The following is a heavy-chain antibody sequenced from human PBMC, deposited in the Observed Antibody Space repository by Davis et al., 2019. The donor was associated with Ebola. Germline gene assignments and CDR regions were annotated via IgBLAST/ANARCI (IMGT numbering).Heavy chain of an antibody. J-gene: IGHJ6*03. V-gene: IGHV3-7*01. CDR1: GFTFSSYS. D-gene: IGHD3-3*01. CDR2: IKEDGSEK. CDR3: ARDHLFGVVIYYYMDV. Sequence: GESLKISCAGSGFTFSSYSMSWVRQAPGKGLEWVANIKEDGSEKYYVDSVKGRFTISRDNAKNSLYLQMNSLRDEDTAVYYCARDHLFGVVIYYYMDVWGKGTTVTVSS.